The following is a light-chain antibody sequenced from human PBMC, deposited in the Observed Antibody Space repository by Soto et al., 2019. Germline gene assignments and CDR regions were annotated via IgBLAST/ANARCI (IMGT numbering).Light chain of an antibody. V-gene: IGKV1-33*01. CDR2: DAS. Sequence: DIQMTQSPSSLSASVGDRVTITCRASQDITNYLNWYQQKPGTDPKLLIYDASNLEAGVPSRFSGSGSATDFSFTISSLQPEDVATYYCQQYDFLPYTFGQGTRLEIK. J-gene: IGKJ2*01. CDR3: QQYDFLPYT. CDR1: QDITNY.